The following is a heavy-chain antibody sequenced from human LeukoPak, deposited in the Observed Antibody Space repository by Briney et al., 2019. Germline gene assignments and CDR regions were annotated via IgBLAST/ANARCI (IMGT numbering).Heavy chain of an antibody. CDR2: ISWNSGSI. CDR3: AKDIYPDTAMVTGQDGFDY. V-gene: IGHV3-9*01. Sequence: GGSLRLSCAASGFTFDDYAMHWVRQAPGKGLEWVSGISWNSGSIGYADSVKGRFTISRDNAKNSLYLQMNSLRAEDTALYYCAKDIYPDTAMVTGQDGFDYWGQGTLVTVSS. J-gene: IGHJ4*02. CDR1: GFTFDDYA. D-gene: IGHD5-18*01.